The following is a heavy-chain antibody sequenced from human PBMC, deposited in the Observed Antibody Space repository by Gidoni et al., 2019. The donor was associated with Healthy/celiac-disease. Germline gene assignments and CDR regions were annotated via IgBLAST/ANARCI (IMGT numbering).Heavy chain of an antibody. CDR2: ISGSGGST. Sequence: EVQLLESGGGLVQPGGSLRLSCAASGFTFSSYALSWVRQAPGKGLEWVSAISGSGGSTYYADSVKGRFTISRDNSKNTLYLQMNSLRAEDTAVYYCAKGGASEMATIHYYYYGMDVWGQGTTVTVSS. J-gene: IGHJ6*02. CDR3: AKGGASEMATIHYYYYGMDV. V-gene: IGHV3-23*01. D-gene: IGHD5-12*01. CDR1: GFTFSSYA.